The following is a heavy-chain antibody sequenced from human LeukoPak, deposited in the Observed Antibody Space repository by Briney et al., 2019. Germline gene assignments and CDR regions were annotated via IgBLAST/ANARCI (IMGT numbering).Heavy chain of an antibody. V-gene: IGHV3-33*01. CDR3: ARAQTGTRYRYYYYYMDA. D-gene: IGHD1-1*01. CDR2: IWFDGSNK. CDR1: GFTFRTYG. J-gene: IGHJ6*03. Sequence: PGGSLRLSCAASGFTFRTYGMHWVRQAPGKGLEWVAVIWFDGSNKDYADSVKGRFTISRDNSKNTLYLQMNSLRAEDTAVYYCARAQTGTRYRYYYYYMDAWGKGTTVTVSS.